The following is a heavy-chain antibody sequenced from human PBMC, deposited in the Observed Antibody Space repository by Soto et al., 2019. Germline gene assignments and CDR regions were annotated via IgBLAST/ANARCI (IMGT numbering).Heavy chain of an antibody. J-gene: IGHJ3*02. Sequence: PGGSLRLSCAASGFTFSDFYMTWLRQAPGKGLEWVSYISRRATTIYYADSVKGRFTISRDDAKKSLYLQMNSLRAEDTAVYYCARASPPYDPGYDAFDIWGPGTMVTVSS. CDR3: ARASPPYDPGYDAFDI. V-gene: IGHV3-11*01. CDR1: GFTFSDFY. CDR2: ISRRATTI. D-gene: IGHD3-3*01.